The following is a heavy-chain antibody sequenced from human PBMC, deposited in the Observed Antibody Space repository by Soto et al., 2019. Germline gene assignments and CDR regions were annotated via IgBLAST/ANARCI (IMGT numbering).Heavy chain of an antibody. Sequence: PGGSLRLSCTFSGFTPDDDDYALTWVRQAPGKGLQWLVLIRGSTYGATTKYAASVKGRFTISTDDSKGITYLQMKSLKTEDTAVYYCTRGGDFYGLDVWGQGTTVTVSS. CDR3: TRGGDFYGLDV. V-gene: IGHV3-49*04. J-gene: IGHJ6*02. CDR2: IRGSTYGATT. CDR1: GFTPDDDDYA. D-gene: IGHD3-3*01.